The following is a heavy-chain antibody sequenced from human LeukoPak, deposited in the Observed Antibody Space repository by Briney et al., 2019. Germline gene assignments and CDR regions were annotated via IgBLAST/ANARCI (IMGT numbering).Heavy chain of an antibody. J-gene: IGHJ3*02. CDR1: GDSISSTNW. D-gene: IGHD3-10*01. CDR3: ARVREDALDI. CDR2: IYHSGST. V-gene: IGHV4-4*02. Sequence: PSETLSLTCAVSGDSISSTNWWSWVRQPPGWGLKWIGEIYHSGSTNYNPSLKSRVNIAVDKSKNQFSLNLNSVTAADTAVYYCARVREDALDIWGPGTMVTVSS.